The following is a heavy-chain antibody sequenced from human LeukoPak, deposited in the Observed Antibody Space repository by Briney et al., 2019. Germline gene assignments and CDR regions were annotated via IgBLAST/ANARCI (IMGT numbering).Heavy chain of an antibody. V-gene: IGHV3-66*01. CDR1: GFTVSSNY. CDR3: ARGEYYYDSSGYYYLDH. CDR2: IYSGGST. D-gene: IGHD3-22*01. J-gene: IGHJ4*02. Sequence: GGSLRLSCAASGFTVSSNYMSWVRQAPGKGLEWVSVIYSGGSTYYADSVKGRFTISRDNSKNTLYLQMNSLRAEDTAVYYCARGEYYYDSSGYYYLDHWGQGTLVTVSS.